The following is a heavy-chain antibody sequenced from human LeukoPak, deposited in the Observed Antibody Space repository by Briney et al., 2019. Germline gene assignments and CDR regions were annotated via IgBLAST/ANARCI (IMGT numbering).Heavy chain of an antibody. Sequence: PGGSVRLSCAASGFTFSSYGMHWVRQAPGKGLEWVAVIWYDGSNKYYADSVKGRFTISRDNSKNTLYLQMNSLRAEDTAVYYCARGSTVAAAGRKDPYYFDYWGQGTLVTVSS. CDR1: GFTFSSYG. CDR2: IWYDGSNK. CDR3: ARGSTVAAAGRKDPYYFDY. J-gene: IGHJ4*02. V-gene: IGHV3-33*01. D-gene: IGHD6-13*01.